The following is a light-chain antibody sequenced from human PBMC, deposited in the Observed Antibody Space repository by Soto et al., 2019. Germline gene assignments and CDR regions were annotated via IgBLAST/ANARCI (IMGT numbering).Light chain of an antibody. CDR2: GAS. J-gene: IGKJ2*01. CDR3: QLHYNWLFT. CDR1: QSVFYN. Sequence: EIVLTQSPATLSVSPGEKATLSCRASQSVFYNLAWYQQKFGQAPRLLIYGASTRAVGIPARFSGSGSGTEFTLTISSLQSEDFAVYYCQLHYNWLFTFGQGTKVDIK. V-gene: IGKV3-15*01.